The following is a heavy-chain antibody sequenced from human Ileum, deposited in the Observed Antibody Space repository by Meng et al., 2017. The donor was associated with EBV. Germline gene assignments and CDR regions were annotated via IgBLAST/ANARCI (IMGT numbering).Heavy chain of an antibody. V-gene: IGHV4-34*01. Sequence: ETRSLPAAVLVRSDTHDYCTWIRPPPGKGCEGIGEINHTGSTNYHPSLKSRVTISVDTSKHQFSLKLSSVTAADTSLYYCARGYYYASRPFSDPFNWLHPWGQGTLVTVSS. CDR1: VRSDTHDY. CDR3: ARGYYYASRPFSDPFNWLHP. D-gene: IGHD3-22*01. CDR2: INHTGST. J-gene: IGHJ5*02.